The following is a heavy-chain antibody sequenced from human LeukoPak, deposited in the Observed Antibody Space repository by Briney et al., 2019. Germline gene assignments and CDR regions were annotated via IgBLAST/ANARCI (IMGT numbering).Heavy chain of an antibody. J-gene: IGHJ6*02. D-gene: IGHD6-6*01. CDR3: ARGGPSIAARPNYYYGMDV. V-gene: IGHV1-46*01. CDR2: INPRGGST. Sequence: ASVKVSCKASGYTFIDYYMHWVRQAPGQGLEWMGIINPRGGSTSYAQRFQGRVTMTRDTSTSTAYMELRSLRSDDTAVYYCARGGPSIAARPNYYYGMDVWGQGTTVTVSS. CDR1: GYTFIDYY.